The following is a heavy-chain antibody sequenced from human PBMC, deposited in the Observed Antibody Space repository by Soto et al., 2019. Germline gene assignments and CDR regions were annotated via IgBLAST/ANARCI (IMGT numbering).Heavy chain of an antibody. CDR2: ISYGGST. J-gene: IGHJ6*02. CDR1: CGTISSGCYY. V-gene: IGHV4-31*03. Sequence: TLCLTCTVSCGTISSGCYYWSRIRPHPGPGLEWIGDISYGGSTYYNPPLKRRVTISVDTSKNQFSLKLSSVTAADRGVYYCARVNSGGSVLDFRRGMDVWGQGTTVTVSS. CDR3: ARVNSGGSVLDFRRGMDV. D-gene: IGHD2-15*01.